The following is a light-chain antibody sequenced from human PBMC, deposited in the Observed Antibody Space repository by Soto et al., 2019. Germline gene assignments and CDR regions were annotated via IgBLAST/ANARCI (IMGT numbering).Light chain of an antibody. CDR2: GAS. V-gene: IGKV3-20*01. J-gene: IGKJ1*01. CDR3: QQYGSSSWT. Sequence: EIVLTQSPGTLSLSPGXRATLSCRASQSISSSYLAWYQQRPGQAPRLLIYGASSRATGIPDRFSGSGSGTEFTLTISRLEPEDFAVYYCQQYGSSSWTFGQGTKVDSK. CDR1: QSISSSY.